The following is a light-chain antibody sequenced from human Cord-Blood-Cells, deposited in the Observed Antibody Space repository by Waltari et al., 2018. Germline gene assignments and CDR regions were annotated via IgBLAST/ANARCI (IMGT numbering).Light chain of an antibody. Sequence: QSALTQPASVSGSPGQSITISCTGPSSDVGSYNLVSWYQQHPGKAPKLMIYEGSKRPSGVSNRFSGSKSGNTASLTISVLQAEDEADYYCCSYAGSSTWVFGGGTKLTVL. CDR3: CSYAGSSTWV. CDR2: EGS. V-gene: IGLV2-23*01. CDR1: SSDVGSYNL. J-gene: IGLJ3*02.